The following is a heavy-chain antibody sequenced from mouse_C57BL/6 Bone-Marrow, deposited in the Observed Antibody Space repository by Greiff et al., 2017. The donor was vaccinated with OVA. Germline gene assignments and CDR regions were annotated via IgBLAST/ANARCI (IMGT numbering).Heavy chain of an antibody. CDR3: ARLRDY. V-gene: IGHV1-54*01. J-gene: IGHJ2*01. CDR2: INPGSGGT. Sequence: VQLQQPGAELVKPGASVKLSCKASGYTFTSYWIQWVKQRPGQGLEWIGVINPGSGGTNYNEKFKGKATLTADKSSSTAYMQLSSLTSEDSAVYFCARLRDYWGQGTTLTVSS. CDR1: GYTFTSYW.